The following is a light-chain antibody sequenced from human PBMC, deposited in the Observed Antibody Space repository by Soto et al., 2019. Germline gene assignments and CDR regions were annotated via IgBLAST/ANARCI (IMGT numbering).Light chain of an antibody. CDR2: DAF. CDR1: QSVRSY. Sequence: EIVLTQSPATLSLSPGERATLSCRASQSVRSYLAWYQQKPGQTPRLLIYDAFNRATGIPARFSGSGSGTDFTLTISSLEPEDFAVYHCQQRGNWPQTFGPGTKVDI. V-gene: IGKV3-11*01. J-gene: IGKJ3*01. CDR3: QQRGNWPQT.